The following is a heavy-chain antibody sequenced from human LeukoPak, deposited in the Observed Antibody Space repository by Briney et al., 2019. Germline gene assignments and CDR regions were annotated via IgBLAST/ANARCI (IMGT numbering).Heavy chain of an antibody. CDR1: GFTFSSYG. CDR3: ARDLFYYDSSGYFDY. V-gene: IGHV3-30*02. D-gene: IGHD3-22*01. J-gene: IGHJ4*02. Sequence: GGSLRLSCAASGFTFSSYGMHWVRQAPGKGLEWVAFIRYDGSNKYYADSVKGRFTISRDNAKNSLYLQMNSLRAEDTALYYCARDLFYYDSSGYFDYWGQGTLVTVSS. CDR2: IRYDGSNK.